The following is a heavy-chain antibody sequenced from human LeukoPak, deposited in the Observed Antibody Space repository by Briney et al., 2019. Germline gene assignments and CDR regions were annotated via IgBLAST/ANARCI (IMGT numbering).Heavy chain of an antibody. CDR3: AKDLAVVLRYFDWSRGTFDY. V-gene: IGHV3-23*01. CDR2: ISGSGGST. D-gene: IGHD3-9*01. Sequence: PGGSLRLSCAASGFTFSSYAMSWVRQAPGKGLEWVSAISGSGGSTYYADSVKGRFTISRDNSKNTLYLQMNSLRAEDTAVYSCAKDLAVVLRYFDWSRGTFDYWGQGTLVTVSS. CDR1: GFTFSSYA. J-gene: IGHJ4*02.